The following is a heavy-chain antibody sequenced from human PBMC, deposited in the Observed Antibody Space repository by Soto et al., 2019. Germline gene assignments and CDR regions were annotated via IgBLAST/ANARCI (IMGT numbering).Heavy chain of an antibody. V-gene: IGHV3-72*01. CDR1: GFTFSDHY. CDR2: TRNKANSYTT. Sequence: GGSLRLSCAASGFTFSDHYMDWVRQAPGKGLEWVGRTRNKANSYTTEYAASVKGRFTISRDDSKNSLYLQMNSLKTEDTAVYYCAKTLAAAGDYWGQGTLVTVSS. J-gene: IGHJ4*02. D-gene: IGHD6-13*01. CDR3: AKTLAAAGDY.